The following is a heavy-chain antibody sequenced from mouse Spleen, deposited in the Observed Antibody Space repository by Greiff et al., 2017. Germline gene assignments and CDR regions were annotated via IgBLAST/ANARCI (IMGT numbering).Heavy chain of an antibody. CDR3: ARHDYDVYFDY. CDR2: IYPRDGST. V-gene: IGHV1-85*01. D-gene: IGHD2-4*01. Sequence: VQLVESGPELVKPGASVKLSCKASGYTFTSYDINWVKQRPGQGLEWIGWIYPRDGSTKYNEKFKGKATLTVDTSSSTAYMELHSLTSEDSAVYFCARHDYDVYFDYWGQGTTLTVSS. J-gene: IGHJ2*01. CDR1: GYTFTSYD.